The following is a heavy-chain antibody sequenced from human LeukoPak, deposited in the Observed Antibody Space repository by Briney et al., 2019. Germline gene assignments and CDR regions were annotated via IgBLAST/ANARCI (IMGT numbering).Heavy chain of an antibody. Sequence: QPGGSLRLSCAASGFTFSSYGMHWVRQAPGKGLEWVAFIRYDGSNKYYADSVKGRFTISRDNSKNTLYLQMNSLSAEDTAVYYCAKDRYDGDSSSWYLGPGYFDYWGQGTLVTVSS. CDR1: GFTFSSYG. CDR2: IRYDGSNK. CDR3: AKDRYDGDSSSWYLGPGYFDY. J-gene: IGHJ4*02. D-gene: IGHD6-13*01. V-gene: IGHV3-30*02.